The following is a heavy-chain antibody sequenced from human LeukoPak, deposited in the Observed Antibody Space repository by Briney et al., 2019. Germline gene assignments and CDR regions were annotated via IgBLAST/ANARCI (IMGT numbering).Heavy chain of an antibody. CDR2: ISGSGGST. Sequence: GGSLRLSCAASGFTFSSYAMSWVRQAPGNGLEWVSAISGSGGSTYYADSVKGRFTISRDNSKNTLYLQMNSLRAEDTAVYYCAKEGVVPAAYIPDAFDIWGQGTMVTVSS. J-gene: IGHJ3*02. D-gene: IGHD2-2*01. CDR3: AKEGVVPAAYIPDAFDI. V-gene: IGHV3-23*01. CDR1: GFTFSSYA.